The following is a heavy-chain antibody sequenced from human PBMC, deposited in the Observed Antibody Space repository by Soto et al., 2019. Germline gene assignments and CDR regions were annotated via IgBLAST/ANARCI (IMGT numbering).Heavy chain of an antibody. Sequence: SETLSLTCTVSGGSFSSGSYCWSWIRQHPGKGLEWIGYIYYSGSTYYNPSLKSRVTMSADTSKNQFSLKLSSVTAADTAVYYCAVVMTTVTTYDYWGQGTLVTVSS. CDR1: GGSFSSGSYC. D-gene: IGHD4-17*01. J-gene: IGHJ4*02. CDR3: AVVMTTVTTYDY. V-gene: IGHV4-31*03. CDR2: IYYSGST.